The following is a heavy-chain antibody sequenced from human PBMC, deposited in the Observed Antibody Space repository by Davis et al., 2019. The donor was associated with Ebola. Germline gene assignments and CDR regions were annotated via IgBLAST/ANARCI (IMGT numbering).Heavy chain of an antibody. CDR2: MNPNSGNT. V-gene: IGHV1-8*01. CDR3: ARGPRYQLLYYYYGMDV. CDR1: GYTFTSYD. D-gene: IGHD2-2*01. Sequence: ASVTVSCKASGYTFTSYDINWVRQATGQGLEWMGWMNPNSGNTGYAQKFQGRVTMTRNTSISTAYMELSGLRSEDTAVYYCARGPRYQLLYYYYGMDVWGQGTTVTVSS. J-gene: IGHJ6*02.